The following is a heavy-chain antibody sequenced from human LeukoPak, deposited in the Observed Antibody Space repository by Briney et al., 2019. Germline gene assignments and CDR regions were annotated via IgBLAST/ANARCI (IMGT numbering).Heavy chain of an antibody. CDR2: IYHSGST. J-gene: IGHJ4*02. CDR1: GGSIRSTNCY. Sequence: SETLSLTCTVSGGSIRSTNCYWSWIRQDPAKGLEWIGYIYHSGSTYYNPALKSRVTISLDTSKNQFSLKLRSVTAADTAVYYCTRANYYDSTGYLPVVYPSDYWGQGTLVTVSS. V-gene: IGHV4-31*03. CDR3: TRANYYDSTGYLPVVYPSDY. D-gene: IGHD3-22*01.